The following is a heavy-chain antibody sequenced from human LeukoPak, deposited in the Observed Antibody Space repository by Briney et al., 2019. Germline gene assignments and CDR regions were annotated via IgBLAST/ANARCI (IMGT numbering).Heavy chain of an antibody. CDR3: ARGAVRLLLFGDSGRKSKTYFDY. CDR1: GGTFSSYA. Sequence: ASVKVSCKASGGTFSSYAISWVRQAPGQGLEWMGGIIPIFGTANYAQKLQGRVTMTTDTSTSTAYMELRSLRSDDTAVYYCARGAVRLLLFGDSGRKSKTYFDYWGQGTLVTVSS. D-gene: IGHD3-10*01. J-gene: IGHJ4*02. CDR2: IIPIFGTA. V-gene: IGHV1-69*05.